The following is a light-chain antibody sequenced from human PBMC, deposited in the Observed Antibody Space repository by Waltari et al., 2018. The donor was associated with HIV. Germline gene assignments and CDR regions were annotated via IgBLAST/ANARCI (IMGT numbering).Light chain of an antibody. Sequence: QSVLTQPPSVSAAPGQKVTFSCSGSTSNIGKNFVSWYQQLPEAAPKLIIYDNNTRPSGSPDRLSGSKSATSATLAITGLQTGDEADYYCGTWDSSVSAGVFGGGTKLTVL. CDR2: DNN. CDR3: GTWDSSVSAGV. CDR1: TSNIGKNF. V-gene: IGLV1-51*01. J-gene: IGLJ2*01.